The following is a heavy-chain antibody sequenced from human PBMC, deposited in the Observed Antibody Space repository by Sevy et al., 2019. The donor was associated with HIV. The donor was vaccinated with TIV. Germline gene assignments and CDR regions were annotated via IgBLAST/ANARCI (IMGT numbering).Heavy chain of an antibody. J-gene: IGHJ6*03. CDR1: GGSISTYY. CDR3: AGVEEPYSGPSAHYYFYMDV. Sequence: SETLSLTCTVSGGSISTYYWSWIRQPAGKGLEWIGHIYSSGSTTYNPSLRSRVTMSIDTSKNQFSLRLTSVTAADTAVYYCAGVEEPYSGPSAHYYFYMDVWGKGTTVTVSS. V-gene: IGHV4-4*07. D-gene: IGHD6-13*01. CDR2: IYSSGST.